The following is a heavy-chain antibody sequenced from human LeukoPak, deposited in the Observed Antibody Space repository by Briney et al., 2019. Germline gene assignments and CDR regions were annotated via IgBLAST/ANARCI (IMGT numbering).Heavy chain of an antibody. V-gene: IGHV3-74*01. Sequence: GGSLRLSCAASGFTFSDYYMTWIRQAPGKGLVWVSRINSDGSSTSYADSVKGRFTISRDNAKNTLYLQMNSLRADDTAVYYCARVQGHPPNGLDIWGQGTMVTVSS. D-gene: IGHD2-8*01. J-gene: IGHJ3*02. CDR2: INSDGSST. CDR1: GFTFSDYY. CDR3: ARVQGHPPNGLDI.